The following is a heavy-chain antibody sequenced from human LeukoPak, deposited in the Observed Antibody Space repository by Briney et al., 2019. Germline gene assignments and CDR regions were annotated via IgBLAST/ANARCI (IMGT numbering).Heavy chain of an antibody. CDR3: ARVHVGLMVITT. CDR2: VHSSGDT. CDR1: GGSISGSY. D-gene: IGHD3-22*01. J-gene: IGHJ5*02. Sequence: SETLSLTCTVSGGSISGSYWSWIRQPAGKGLEWIGRVHSSGDTNYSPSLKSRVTMAVDTSKNQFSLKLSSVTAADTAVYYCARVHVGLMVITTWGQGTLVTVSS. V-gene: IGHV4-4*07.